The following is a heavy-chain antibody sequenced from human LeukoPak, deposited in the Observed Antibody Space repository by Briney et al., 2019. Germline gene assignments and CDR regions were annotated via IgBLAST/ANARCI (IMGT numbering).Heavy chain of an antibody. Sequence: GGSLRLSCAASGCTFSSYGMHWVRQAPGKGLEWVAVIWYDGSNKYYADSVKGRFTISRDNSKNTLYLQMNSLRAEDTAVYYCARDGIAAAGHYGMDVWGQGTTVTVSS. CDR3: ARDGIAAAGHYGMDV. CDR2: IWYDGSNK. J-gene: IGHJ6*02. D-gene: IGHD6-13*01. CDR1: GCTFSSYG. V-gene: IGHV3-33*01.